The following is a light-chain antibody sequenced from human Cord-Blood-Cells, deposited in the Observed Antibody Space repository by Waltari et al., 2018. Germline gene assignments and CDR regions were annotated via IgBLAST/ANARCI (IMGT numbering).Light chain of an antibody. J-gene: IGKJ1*01. CDR2: AAS. CDR1: QSISSY. Sequence: IQMTRSPSSLPPPARDRVTIPCRASQSISSYLNLYQQKPGKAPKLLIYAASSLQSGVPSRFSGSGSGTDFTLTISSLQPEDFATYYCQQSYSTPPWTFGQGTKVEIK. V-gene: IGKV1-39*01. CDR3: QQSYSTPPWT.